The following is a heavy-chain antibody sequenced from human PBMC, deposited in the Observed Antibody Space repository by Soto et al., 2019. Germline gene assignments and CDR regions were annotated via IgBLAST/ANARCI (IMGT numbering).Heavy chain of an antibody. J-gene: IGHJ3*02. CDR2: ISGSGGST. V-gene: IGHV3-23*01. Sequence: PGGSLRLSCAASGFTFSIYAMSWFRQAPGKGLEWVSAISGSGGSTYYADSVKGRFTISRDNSKNTLYLQMNSLRAEDTAVYYCAKDLSRNTIFGVPRHAFDIWGQGTMVTVSS. D-gene: IGHD3-3*01. CDR1: GFTFSIYA. CDR3: AKDLSRNTIFGVPRHAFDI.